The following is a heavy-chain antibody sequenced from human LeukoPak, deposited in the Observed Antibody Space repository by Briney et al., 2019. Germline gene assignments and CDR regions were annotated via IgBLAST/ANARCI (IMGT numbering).Heavy chain of an antibody. Sequence: ASVKVSCKASGYTFTSYYMHWVRQAPGQGLEWMGIINPSGGSTSYAQKFQGRVTMTRDTSTSTVYMELSSLRSEDTAVYYCARVPRRTTGPYYFDYWGQGTLVTVSS. V-gene: IGHV1-46*01. CDR3: ARVPRRTTGPYYFDY. CDR2: INPSGGST. D-gene: IGHD1-1*01. CDR1: GYTFTSYY. J-gene: IGHJ4*02.